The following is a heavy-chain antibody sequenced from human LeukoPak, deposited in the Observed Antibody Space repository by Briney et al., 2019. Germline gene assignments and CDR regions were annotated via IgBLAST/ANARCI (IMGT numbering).Heavy chain of an antibody. J-gene: IGHJ4*02. CDR2: ISSSGSTI. CDR1: GFTFSSYE. V-gene: IGHV3-48*03. Sequence: GGSLRLSCAASGFTFSSYEMNWVRQAPGNGLEWVSYISSSGSTIYYADSVKGRFTISRDNAKNSLYLQMNSLRAEDTAVYYCARGPAARRFYFDYWGQGTLVTVSS. CDR3: ARGPAARRFYFDY. D-gene: IGHD6-6*01.